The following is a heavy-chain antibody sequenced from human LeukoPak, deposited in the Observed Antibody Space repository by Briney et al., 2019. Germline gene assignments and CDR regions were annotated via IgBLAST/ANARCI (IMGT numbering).Heavy chain of an antibody. CDR1: GYTFTSYD. J-gene: IGHJ6*03. V-gene: IGHV1-8*03. Sequence: ASVKVSCKASGYTFTSYDINWVRQATGQGLEWMGWMNPNSGNTGYAQKFQGRVTITRNTSISTAYMELSSLRSEDTAVYYCARGRGHYGSGRKIISYYMDVWGKGTTVTVSS. CDR2: MNPNSGNT. D-gene: IGHD3-10*01. CDR3: ARGRGHYGSGRKIISYYMDV.